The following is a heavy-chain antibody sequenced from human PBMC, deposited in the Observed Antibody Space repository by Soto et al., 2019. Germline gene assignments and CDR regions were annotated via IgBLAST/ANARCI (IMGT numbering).Heavy chain of an antibody. V-gene: IGHV3-9*01. CDR1: GFTFDDYA. CDR2: ISWNSGSI. CDR3: AKVAGIAVAGNPVDY. Sequence: PGGSLRLSXAASGFTFDDYAMHWVRQAPGKGLEWVSGISWNSGSIGYADSVKGRFTISRDNAKNSLYLQMNSLRAEDTALYYCAKVAGIAVAGNPVDYWGQGTLGTVSS. J-gene: IGHJ4*02. D-gene: IGHD6-19*01.